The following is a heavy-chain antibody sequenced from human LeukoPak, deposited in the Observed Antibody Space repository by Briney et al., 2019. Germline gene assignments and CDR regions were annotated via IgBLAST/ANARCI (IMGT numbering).Heavy chain of an antibody. CDR2: IYYSGST. CDR1: GGSISSYY. D-gene: IGHD3-3*01. Sequence: SETLSLTCTVSGGSISSYYWSWIRQPPGKGLEWIGYIYYSGSTNYNPSLKSRVTTSVDTSKNQFSLKLSSVTAADTAVYYCARGERITIFGVVSPKGWFDPWGQGTLVTVSS. V-gene: IGHV4-59*08. J-gene: IGHJ5*02. CDR3: ARGERITIFGVVSPKGWFDP.